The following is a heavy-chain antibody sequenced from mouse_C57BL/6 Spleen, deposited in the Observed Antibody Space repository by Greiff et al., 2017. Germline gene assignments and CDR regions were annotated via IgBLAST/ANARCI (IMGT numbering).Heavy chain of an antibody. CDR3: AREITTVVAPDY. CDR1: GYTFTSYW. J-gene: IGHJ2*01. D-gene: IGHD1-1*01. CDR2: IDPSDSYT. Sequence: VQLQQPGAELVRPGTSVKLSCKASGYTFTSYWMHWVKQRPGQGLEWIGVIDPSDSYTNYNQKFKGKATLTVDTSSSTAYMQLSSLTSEDSAVYYCAREITTVVAPDYWGQGTTLTVSS. V-gene: IGHV1-59*01.